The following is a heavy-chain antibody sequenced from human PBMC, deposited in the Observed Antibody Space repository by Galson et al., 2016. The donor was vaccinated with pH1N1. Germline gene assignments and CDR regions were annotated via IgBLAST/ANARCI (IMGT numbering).Heavy chain of an antibody. CDR3: ASSIPVTALDAFDL. Sequence: SETLSLTCAVSGCSIVSGYYWGWVRQPPGKGLEWIGSIFHSGSTYYNPSLKSRVAISVDTSRNQFSLTLSSVTAADTALYYCASSIPVTALDAFDLWGQGTMVTVSS. CDR2: IFHSGST. D-gene: IGHD2-21*02. J-gene: IGHJ3*01. CDR1: GCSIVSGYY. V-gene: IGHV4-38-2*01.